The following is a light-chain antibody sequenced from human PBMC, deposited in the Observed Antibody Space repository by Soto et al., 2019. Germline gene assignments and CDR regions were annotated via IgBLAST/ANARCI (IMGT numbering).Light chain of an antibody. CDR3: QQYTDIQYT. CDR1: QSIGSG. Sequence: DIQMTQSPSTLSASVGDGVTITCRASQSIGSGLAWYQQKPGKAPKLLIYKATNLQTGVQSRFSGSGSGTDFSLTISSLQPVDSATYYCQQYTDIQYTFGQGTKVEI. J-gene: IGKJ2*01. CDR2: KAT. V-gene: IGKV1-5*03.